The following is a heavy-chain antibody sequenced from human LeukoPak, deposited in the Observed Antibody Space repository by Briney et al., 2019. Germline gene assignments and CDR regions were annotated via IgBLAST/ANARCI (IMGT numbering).Heavy chain of an antibody. J-gene: IGHJ4*02. CDR3: ASGSSSWYYFDY. V-gene: IGHV1-2*02. Sequence: ASVRVSCKASGSTFTGYYMHWVRQAPGQGLEWMGWINPNSGGTNYAQKFQGGVTMTRDTSISTAYMELSRLRSDDTAVYYCASGSSSWYYFDYWGQGTLVTVSS. CDR1: GSTFTGYY. D-gene: IGHD6-13*01. CDR2: INPNSGGT.